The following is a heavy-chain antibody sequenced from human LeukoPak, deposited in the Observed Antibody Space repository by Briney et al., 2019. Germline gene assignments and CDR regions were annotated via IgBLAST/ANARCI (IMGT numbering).Heavy chain of an antibody. Sequence: GASVKVSCKASGYTFTSYGISWVRQAPGQGLEWMGWISAYNGNTNYAQKLQGRVTMTTDTSTSTAYVELRSLRSDDTAVYYCARDSLKRTNPLFDYWGQGTLVTVSS. V-gene: IGHV1-18*01. D-gene: IGHD1-14*01. CDR1: GYTFTSYG. J-gene: IGHJ4*02. CDR3: ARDSLKRTNPLFDY. CDR2: ISAYNGNT.